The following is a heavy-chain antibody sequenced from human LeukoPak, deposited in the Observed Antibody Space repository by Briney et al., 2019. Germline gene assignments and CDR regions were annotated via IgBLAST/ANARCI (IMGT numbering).Heavy chain of an antibody. V-gene: IGHV3-23*01. CDR3: AKDINGRNYYYYYGMDV. D-gene: IGHD1-14*01. J-gene: IGHJ6*02. CDR1: GFTFSSYA. Sequence: GGSLRLSCAASGFTFSSYAMSWVRQAPGKGLEWVSAISGSGGSTYYADSVKGRFTISRDNSKNTLYVQMNSLRAEDTAVYYCAKDINGRNYYYYYGMDVWGQGTTVTVSS. CDR2: ISGSGGST.